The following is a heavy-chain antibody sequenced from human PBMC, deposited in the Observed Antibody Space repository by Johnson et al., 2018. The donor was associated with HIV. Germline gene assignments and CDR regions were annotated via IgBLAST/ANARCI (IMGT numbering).Heavy chain of an antibody. J-gene: IGHJ3*02. Sequence: VQLVESGGGLVQPGGSLRLSCAASGFTFSSYWMSWVRQAPGKGLEWVANIKQDGSEKYYVDSVKGRFTISRDNAKNSLYLHMNSLRAEDTAVYYCARVSGWYEKGAFDIWGQGTMVTVSS. CDR1: GFTFSSYW. CDR3: ARVSGWYEKGAFDI. CDR2: IKQDGSEK. D-gene: IGHD6-19*01. V-gene: IGHV3-7*01.